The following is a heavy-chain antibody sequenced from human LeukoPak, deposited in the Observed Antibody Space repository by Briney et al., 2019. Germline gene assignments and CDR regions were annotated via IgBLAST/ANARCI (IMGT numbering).Heavy chain of an antibody. V-gene: IGHV4-61*02. CDR2: IYTSGST. Sequence: SQTLSLTCTVSGGSISSGSYYWSWIRQPAGKGLEWIGRIYTSGSTNYNPSLKSRVTISVDTSKNQFSLKLSSVTAADTAVYYCARAPGSGYPWGQGTLVTVSS. CDR1: GGSISSGSYY. D-gene: IGHD3-3*01. J-gene: IGHJ5*02. CDR3: ARAPGSGYP.